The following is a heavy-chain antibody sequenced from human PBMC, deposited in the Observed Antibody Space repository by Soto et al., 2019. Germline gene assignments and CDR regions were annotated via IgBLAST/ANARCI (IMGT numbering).Heavy chain of an antibody. CDR1: GGSISSYY. CDR3: ARQGYCSGGSCYWFDP. J-gene: IGHJ5*02. V-gene: IGHV4-59*08. Sequence: SETLSLTCTVSGGSISSYYWSWIRQPPGKGLEWIGYIYYSGSTNYNPSLKSRVTISVDTSKNQFSLKLSSVTAADTAVYYCARQGYCSGGSCYWFDPWGQGTLVTVSS. CDR2: IYYSGST. D-gene: IGHD2-15*01.